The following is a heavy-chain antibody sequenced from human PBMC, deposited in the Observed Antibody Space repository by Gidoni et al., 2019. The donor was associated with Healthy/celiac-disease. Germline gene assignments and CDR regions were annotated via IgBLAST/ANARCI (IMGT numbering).Heavy chain of an antibody. CDR2: INSEGSST. D-gene: IGHD2-15*01. CDR1: GFTFSSYW. CDR3: ARGYCSGGSCYVDY. Sequence: EVQLVESGGGLVQPGGSLRLSCAASGFTFSSYWMPWVRQAPGKGLVWVSRINSEGSSTSYADSVKGRFTISRDNAKNTLYLQMNSLRAEDTAVYYCARGYCSGGSCYVDYWGQGTLVAVSS. V-gene: IGHV3-74*01. J-gene: IGHJ4*02.